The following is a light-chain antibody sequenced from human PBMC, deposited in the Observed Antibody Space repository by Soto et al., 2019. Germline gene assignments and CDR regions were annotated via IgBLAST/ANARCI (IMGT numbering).Light chain of an antibody. Sequence: QAVVTQPPSASGTPGQRVTISCSGSSSNIGSNTVNWYQQLPGTAPKLLIYSNNHRPSGVPDRFSGSKSGTSASLAISGLKSEDAAAYYCATWDDRLNGYYVFGTGTKLTVL. CDR3: ATWDDRLNGYYV. J-gene: IGLJ1*01. CDR1: SSNIGSNT. CDR2: SNN. V-gene: IGLV1-44*01.